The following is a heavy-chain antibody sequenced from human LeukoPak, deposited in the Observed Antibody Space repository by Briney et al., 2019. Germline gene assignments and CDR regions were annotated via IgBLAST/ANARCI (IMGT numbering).Heavy chain of an antibody. CDR2: SSWNSGSI. V-gene: IGHV3-9*01. Sequence: PGGSLRLSCAASGFTFDDYAMHWVRQAPGKGLEWVSGSSWNSGSIGYADSVKGRFTISRDNAKNSLYLQMNSLRAEDTAVYYCASPSRFEYSSSGAFDIWGQGTMVTVSS. J-gene: IGHJ3*02. CDR1: GFTFDDYA. D-gene: IGHD6-6*01. CDR3: ASPSRFEYSSSGAFDI.